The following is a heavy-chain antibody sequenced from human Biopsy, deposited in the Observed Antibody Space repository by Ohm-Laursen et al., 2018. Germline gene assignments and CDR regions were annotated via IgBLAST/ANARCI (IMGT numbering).Heavy chain of an antibody. Sequence: SDTLSLTCAVSGGSISSDYWSWIRQTPGKGLEWIGYIYYSGSTNYNPSLKSRVTISVDTSKNQFSLRLNSVTAADTAVYYCARATNSTGWPYYYFDGMDVWGQGTTVTVSS. D-gene: IGHD2/OR15-2a*01. V-gene: IGHV4-59*07. CDR1: GGSISSDY. J-gene: IGHJ6*02. CDR3: ARATNSTGWPYYYFDGMDV. CDR2: IYYSGST.